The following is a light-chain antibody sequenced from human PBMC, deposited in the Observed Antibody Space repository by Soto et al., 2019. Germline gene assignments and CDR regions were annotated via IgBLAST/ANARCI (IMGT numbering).Light chain of an antibody. CDR3: QQYNNWPQWT. CDR1: QNINSN. J-gene: IGKJ1*01. Sequence: ERVMTQSQATLSLSPVESATLSCISSQNINSNLAWYQKKPGQAPRLLIYRASNMATGIPDRFSGSGSGTEFTLTISSLQSDDFAVYFCQQYNNWPQWTCGNGTKVDIK. V-gene: IGKV3-15*01. CDR2: RAS.